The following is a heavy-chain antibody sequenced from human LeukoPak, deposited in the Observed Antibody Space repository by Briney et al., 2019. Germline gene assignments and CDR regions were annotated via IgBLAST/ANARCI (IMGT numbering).Heavy chain of an antibody. V-gene: IGHV7-4-1*02. D-gene: IGHD3-9*01. J-gene: IGHJ4*02. CDR1: GYTFTSYG. Sequence: GASVKVSCKASGYTFTSYGISWVRQAPGQGLEWMGWINTNTGNPTYAQGFTGRFVFSLDTSVSTAYLQISSLKAEDTAVYYCARARPYYDINQTPFFDYWGQGTLVTVSS. CDR2: INTNTGNP. CDR3: ARARPYYDINQTPFFDY.